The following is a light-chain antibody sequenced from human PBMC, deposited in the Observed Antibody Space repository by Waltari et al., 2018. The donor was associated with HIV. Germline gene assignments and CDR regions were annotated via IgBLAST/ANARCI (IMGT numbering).Light chain of an antibody. CDR2: ENK. J-gene: IGLJ1*01. CDR1: SSNIGNNY. CDR3: VTWDNSLSAYV. Sequence: QSVLTQPPSLSAAPGQRVTISCSGSSSNIGNNYVSWYQQLPGTAPKPVIYENKKRPSGIPDRFSGSKSGTSATLGITGLQTGDEADYYCVTWDNSLSAYVFGTGTKVTVL. V-gene: IGLV1-51*01.